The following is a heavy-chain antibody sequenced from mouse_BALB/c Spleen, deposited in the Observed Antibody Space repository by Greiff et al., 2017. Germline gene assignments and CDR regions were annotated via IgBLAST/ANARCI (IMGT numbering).Heavy chain of an antibody. CDR2: ISSGSSTI. CDR3: ARDPYIYYDYERAMDY. CDR1: GFTFSSFG. D-gene: IGHD2-4*01. V-gene: IGHV5-17*02. Sequence: EVKVVESGGGLVQPGGSRKLSCAASGFTFSSFGMHWVRQAPEKGLEWVAYISSGSSTIYYADTVKGRFTISRDNPKNTLFLQMTSLRSEDTAMYYCARDPYIYYDYERAMDYWGQGTSVTVSS. J-gene: IGHJ4*01.